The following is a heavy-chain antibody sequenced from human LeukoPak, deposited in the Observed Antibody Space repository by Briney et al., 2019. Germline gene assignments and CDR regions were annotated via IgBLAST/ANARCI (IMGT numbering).Heavy chain of an antibody. V-gene: IGHV4-61*02. J-gene: IGHJ4*02. Sequence: SQALSLTCTVSGGSISSGSYYWSWIRQPAGKGLEWIGRIHTSGSTNYNPSLKSRVTMSVDTSKNQFSLKLSSVTAADTAVYYCARWGSSRLFDYWGQGTLVTVSS. CDR2: IHTSGST. CDR3: ARWGSSRLFDY. D-gene: IGHD6-6*01. CDR1: GGSISSGSYY.